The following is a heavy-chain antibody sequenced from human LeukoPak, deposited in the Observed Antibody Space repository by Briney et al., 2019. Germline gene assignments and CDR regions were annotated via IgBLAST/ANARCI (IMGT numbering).Heavy chain of an antibody. D-gene: IGHD6-13*01. J-gene: IGHJ6*03. CDR2: IYYSGST. CDR1: GGSISSYY. V-gene: IGHV4-59*01. Sequence: SETLSLTCTVSGGSISSYYWSWIRQPPGKGLEWIGYIYYSGSTNYNPSLKSRVTISVDTSKNQFSLKLSSVTAADTAVYYCARVGGYSSSWYGYYYYMDVWGKGTTVTISS. CDR3: ARVGGYSSSWYGYYYYMDV.